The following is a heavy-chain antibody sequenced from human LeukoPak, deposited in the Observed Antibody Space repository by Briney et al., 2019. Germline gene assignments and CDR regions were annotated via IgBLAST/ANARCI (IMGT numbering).Heavy chain of an antibody. V-gene: IGHV3-23*01. CDR2: ISANGGDT. Sequence: GGSLRLSCEASGFTFTTYAMTWVRQAPGKGLEWVSSISANGGDTYYADSVKGRFTISRDNSKNTLYLQMSSLRAEDTAIYYCAKSMSTFYRGYFDYWGQGTLVPVSS. CDR3: AKSMSTFYRGYFDY. J-gene: IGHJ4*02. CDR1: GFTFTTYA. D-gene: IGHD5/OR15-5a*01.